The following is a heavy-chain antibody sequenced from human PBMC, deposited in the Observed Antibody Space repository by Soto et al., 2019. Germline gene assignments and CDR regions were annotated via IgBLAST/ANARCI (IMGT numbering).Heavy chain of an antibody. CDR1: GGTFSSYS. D-gene: IGHD3-3*01. Sequence: QVQLVQSGAELKKPGSSVRVSCQASGGTFSSYSVNWVRQAPGQGLEWMGGIIPIFPTADHAQRFQDRVTITADKSTNTAYMELNSLRSDDTAVSSCAIRTSVFGVVAMGGLDVWGQGTTVTVSS. CDR3: AIRTSVFGVVAMGGLDV. CDR2: IIPIFPTA. J-gene: IGHJ6*02. V-gene: IGHV1-69*14.